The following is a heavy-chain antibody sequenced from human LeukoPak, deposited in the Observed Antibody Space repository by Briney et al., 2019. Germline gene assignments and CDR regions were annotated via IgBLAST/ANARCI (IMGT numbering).Heavy chain of an antibody. Sequence: GSLRLSCAASGFTFSSYSMNCVRQAPGKGLEWVSSISSSSSYIYYADSVKGRFTISRDNAKNSLYLQMNSLRAEDTAVYYCARNRDYYDSSGYYGYWGQGTLVTVSS. CDR2: ISSSSSYI. CDR1: GFTFSSYS. V-gene: IGHV3-21*01. CDR3: ARNRDYYDSSGYYGY. J-gene: IGHJ4*02. D-gene: IGHD3-22*01.